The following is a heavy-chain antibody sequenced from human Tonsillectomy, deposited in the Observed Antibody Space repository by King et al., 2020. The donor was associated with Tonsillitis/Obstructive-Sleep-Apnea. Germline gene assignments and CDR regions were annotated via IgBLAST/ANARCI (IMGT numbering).Heavy chain of an antibody. J-gene: IGHJ5*02. CDR2: IKSKTDGGTT. V-gene: IGHV3-15*01. Sequence: VQLVESGGGLVKPGGSLRLSCAASGFTFSNAWMTWVRQAPGKGPEWVGRIKSKTDGGTTDYAAPVKGRLTISKDDSKNTLYLQMNSLKSEDTAVYYCTTDMKRWFDPWGQGTLVTVSS. D-gene: IGHD3-16*01. CDR3: TTDMKRWFDP. CDR1: GFTFSNAW.